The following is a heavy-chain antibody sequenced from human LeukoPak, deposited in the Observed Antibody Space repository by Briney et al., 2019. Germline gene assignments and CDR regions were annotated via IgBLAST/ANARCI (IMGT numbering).Heavy chain of an antibody. D-gene: IGHD5-24*01. CDR3: ASRRDGYTDI. V-gene: IGHV4-59*08. CDR2: IYYSGST. CDR1: GGSISSYY. Sequence: SETLSLTCTVPGGSISSYYWSWIRQPPGKGLEWIGYIYYSGSTNYNPSLKSRVTISVDTSKNQFSLKLSSVTAADTAVYYCASRRDGYTDIWGQGTMVTVSS. J-gene: IGHJ3*02.